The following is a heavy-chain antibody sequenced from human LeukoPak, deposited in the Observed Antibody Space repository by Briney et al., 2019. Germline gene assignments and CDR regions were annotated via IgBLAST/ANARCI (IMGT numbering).Heavy chain of an antibody. Sequence: GASVKVSCKTSGYTFTDYYMHWVRQAPGQGLEWMGWINPNSGGTNYAQNFQGRVTMARDTSISTAYMELSRLRSDDTAVYYCARDYVGDNWFDPWGQGTLVTVSS. CDR3: ARDYVGDNWFDP. J-gene: IGHJ5*02. V-gene: IGHV1-2*02. CDR1: GYTFTDYY. D-gene: IGHD3-16*01. CDR2: INPNSGGT.